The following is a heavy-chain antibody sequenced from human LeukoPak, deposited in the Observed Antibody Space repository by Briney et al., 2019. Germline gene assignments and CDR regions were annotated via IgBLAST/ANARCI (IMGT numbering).Heavy chain of an antibody. Sequence: PSETLSLTCTVSGYSIISDYYWGWIRQPPGEELEWIGSIYHTGTTYYNPSLRSRVTISVDTSKNQFSLKLNSMTAADTAVYYCASYGDHQVDYWGQGTLVTVSS. CDR3: ASYGDHQVDY. D-gene: IGHD4-17*01. V-gene: IGHV4-38-2*02. CDR2: IYHTGTT. CDR1: GYSIISDYY. J-gene: IGHJ4*02.